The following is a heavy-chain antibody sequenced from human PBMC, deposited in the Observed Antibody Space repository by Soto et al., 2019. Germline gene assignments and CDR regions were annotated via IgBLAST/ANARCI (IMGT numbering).Heavy chain of an antibody. V-gene: IGHV5-10-1*01. Sequence: GESLKISCNGSGYRFTNSWITWVRQMPGKGLEWMGRIDPSDSYTNYSPSFQGHVTISVDKSISTAYLQWGSLKASDTAIYYCARLGYGYYFDYWGQGTLVTVSS. J-gene: IGHJ4*02. CDR1: GYRFTNSW. CDR3: ARLGYGYYFDY. CDR2: IDPSDSYT. D-gene: IGHD1-1*01.